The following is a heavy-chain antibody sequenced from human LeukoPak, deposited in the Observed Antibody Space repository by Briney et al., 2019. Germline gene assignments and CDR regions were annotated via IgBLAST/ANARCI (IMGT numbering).Heavy chain of an antibody. V-gene: IGHV3-23*01. CDR3: AKTLYCGGDCPRTFDI. CDR1: GFTFSSYA. J-gene: IGHJ3*02. D-gene: IGHD2-21*02. CDR2: ISGSGGST. Sequence: PGGSLRLSCAASGFTFSSYAMSWVRQAPGKGLEWVSAISGSGGSTYYADSVEGRFTISRDNSKNTLYLQMNSLRAEDTAVYYCAKTLYCGGDCPRTFDIWGQGTMVTVSS.